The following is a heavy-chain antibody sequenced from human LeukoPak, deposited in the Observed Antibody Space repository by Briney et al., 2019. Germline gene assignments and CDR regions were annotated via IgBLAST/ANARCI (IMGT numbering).Heavy chain of an antibody. CDR1: GYTLTELS. J-gene: IGHJ4*02. D-gene: IGHD3-22*01. CDR3: ATDTKIAVAGVFFIY. Sequence: ASVKVSCKVSGYTLTELSMHWVRQAPGQGLEWMGGFDPEDGETIYAKKFQGRVTMTEDTSTDTAYMELSSLRSEDTAVYYCATDTKIAVAGVFFIYWGQGTLVTVSS. CDR2: FDPEDGET. V-gene: IGHV1-24*01.